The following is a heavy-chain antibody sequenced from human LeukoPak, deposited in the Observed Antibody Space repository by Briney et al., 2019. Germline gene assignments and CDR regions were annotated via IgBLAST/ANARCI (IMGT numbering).Heavy chain of an antibody. CDR1: GFIFGSYG. D-gene: IGHD3-3*02. V-gene: IGHV3-48*01. J-gene: IGHJ2*01. Sequence: GGSLRLSCSASGFIFGSYGMNWVRQAPGKGLQWVSYISGSSSHVFYADSVKGRFTISRDNAENSLHLQMNSLRAEDTAVYYCARVGDHFHWYLDLWGRGTLVTVSS. CDR3: ARVGDHFHWYLDL. CDR2: ISGSSSHV.